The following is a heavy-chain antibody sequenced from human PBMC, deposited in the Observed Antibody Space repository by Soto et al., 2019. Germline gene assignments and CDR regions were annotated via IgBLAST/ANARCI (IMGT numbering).Heavy chain of an antibody. V-gene: IGHV3-33*01. CDR1: GFNFNNYG. CDR3: VSRLMSALTRGAASARGGMDV. D-gene: IGHD6-25*01. J-gene: IGHJ6*02. Sequence: QVQLVESGGGVVQPGRSLRLSCAASGFNFNNYGMHWVRQAPGKGLEWVAVIWNDGNGYYYANSVKGRFTISRDNSKNTLCLQRSRLCAADTAVYYCVSRLMSALTRGAASARGGMDVWGQGTTVTVSS. CDR2: IWNDGNGY.